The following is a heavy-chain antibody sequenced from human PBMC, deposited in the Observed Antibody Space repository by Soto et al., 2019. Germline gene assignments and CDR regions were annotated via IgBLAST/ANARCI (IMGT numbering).Heavy chain of an antibody. J-gene: IGHJ4*02. V-gene: IGHV3-7*04. CDR1: GFIFSSDW. CDR3: AREKATSGYVYYFDY. D-gene: IGHD3-22*01. CDR2: IKVDGSET. Sequence: GGSLRLSCTASGFIFSSDWMTWVRQAPGKGLEWVANIKVDGSETYYVDSVKGRFTISRDNAKNSLYLQMNSLRAEDTAVYYCAREKATSGYVYYFDYRSQGTLVTVSS.